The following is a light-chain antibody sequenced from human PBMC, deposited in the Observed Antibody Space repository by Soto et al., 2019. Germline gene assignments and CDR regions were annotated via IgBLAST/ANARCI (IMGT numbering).Light chain of an antibody. CDR1: RGISNY. V-gene: IGKV1-27*01. CDR3: QKYNSAPRALT. CDR2: AAS. Sequence: DIQMTQSPSSLSASVGDRVTITCRASRGISNYLAWYQQKPGKVPKLLIYAASTLQSGVPSRFSGSGSGTDFTLTISSLQPEDVATYYCQKYNSAPRALTFGGGTKVDIK. J-gene: IGKJ4*01.